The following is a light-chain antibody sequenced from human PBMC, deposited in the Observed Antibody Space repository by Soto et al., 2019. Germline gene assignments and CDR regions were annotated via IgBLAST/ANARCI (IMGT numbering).Light chain of an antibody. CDR3: SSYTGASALYV. CDR1: SSDIGGYNY. CDR2: DVA. V-gene: IGLV2-14*03. J-gene: IGLJ1*01. Sequence: QSVLTQPASVSGSPGQSITISCTGTSSDIGGYNYVAWYQQHLGKAPKLIIYDVAVRPSGVSNRFSGSKSGNTASLAISGLQAEDEAHYYCSSYTGASALYVFGTGTQLTVL.